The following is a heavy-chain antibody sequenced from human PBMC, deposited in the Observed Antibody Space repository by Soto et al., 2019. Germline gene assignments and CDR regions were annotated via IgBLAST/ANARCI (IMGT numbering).Heavy chain of an antibody. V-gene: IGHV1-3*01. Sequence: VASVKVSCKASGYTFTSYAMHWVRQAPGQRLEWMGWINAGNGNTKYSQKFQGRVTITRDTSASTAYMELSSLRSEDTAVYYCARDYFPFLFGAGDYVSAFDIWGQGTMVTVSS. D-gene: IGHD4-17*01. J-gene: IGHJ3*02. CDR2: INAGNGNT. CDR1: GYTFTSYA. CDR3: ARDYFPFLFGAGDYVSAFDI.